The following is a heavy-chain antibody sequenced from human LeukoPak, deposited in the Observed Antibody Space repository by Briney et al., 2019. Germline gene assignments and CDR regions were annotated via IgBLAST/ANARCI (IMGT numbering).Heavy chain of an antibody. D-gene: IGHD2-15*01. Sequence: GESLKISCKGSGYSFTSYWIGWVRQMPGKGLEWMGIIYPGDSDTRYSPSFQGQVTISADKSISTAYLQWSSLKASDTAMYYCARLLKYCSGGSCYAIDYWDQGTLVTVSS. CDR2: IYPGDSDT. V-gene: IGHV5-51*01. CDR3: ARLLKYCSGGSCYAIDY. CDR1: GYSFTSYW. J-gene: IGHJ4*02.